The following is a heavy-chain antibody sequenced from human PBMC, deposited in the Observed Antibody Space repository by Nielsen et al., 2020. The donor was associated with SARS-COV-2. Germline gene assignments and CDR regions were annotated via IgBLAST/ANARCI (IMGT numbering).Heavy chain of an antibody. D-gene: IGHD3-10*01. J-gene: IGHJ4*02. Sequence: SETLSLTCTVSGGSISSYFWSWIRQPPGKGLKWIGYIYYSGDTNYNPSLRSRVTISVDTSKNQFSLRLNSVTAADTAVYYCARGTYSRFDDWGQGTLLTVSS. CDR3: ARGTYSRFDD. CDR2: IYYSGDT. CDR1: GGSISSYF. V-gene: IGHV4-59*01.